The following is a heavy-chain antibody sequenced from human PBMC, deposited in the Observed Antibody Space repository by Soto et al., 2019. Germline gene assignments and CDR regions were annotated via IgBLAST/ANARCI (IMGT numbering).Heavy chain of an antibody. V-gene: IGHV3-21*01. CDR2: ISSSSSYI. Sequence: PGRSLRISCAAAGFTFSSYSMNWVRQAPGKGLEWVSSISSSSSYIYYADSVKGRFTISRDNAKNSLYLQMNSLRAEDTAVYYCARDPDYGGNSDYYYYGMDVWGQGTTVTGSS. J-gene: IGHJ6*02. CDR1: GFTFSSYS. D-gene: IGHD4-17*01. CDR3: ARDPDYGGNSDYYYYGMDV.